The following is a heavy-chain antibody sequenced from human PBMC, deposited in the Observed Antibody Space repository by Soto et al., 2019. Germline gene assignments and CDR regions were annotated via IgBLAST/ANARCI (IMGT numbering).Heavy chain of an antibody. CDR2: IYYSGST. CDR3: ARRYGGTFDY. Sequence: PSGTPSLTFTVSGGSISSYYWGWIRQPPGKGLEWIGYIYYSGSTNYNPSLKSRVTISVDTSKNQFSLKLSSVTAADTAVYYCARRYGGTFDYWGQGTLVTVSS. V-gene: IGHV4-59*08. J-gene: IGHJ4*02. CDR1: GGSISSYY. D-gene: IGHD2-15*01.